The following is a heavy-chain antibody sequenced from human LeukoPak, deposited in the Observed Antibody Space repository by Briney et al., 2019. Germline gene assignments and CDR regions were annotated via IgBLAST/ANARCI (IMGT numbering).Heavy chain of an antibody. D-gene: IGHD6-19*01. Sequence: SETLSLTCTVSGGSISSYYWSWIRQPAGKGLEWIGRIYISGSTNYNPSLKSRVTMSVDTSKNQFSLKLSSVTAADTAVYYCARGRSLSSGRRRWFDPWGQGTLVTVSS. V-gene: IGHV4-4*07. CDR1: GGSISSYY. CDR2: IYISGST. CDR3: ARGRSLSSGRRRWFDP. J-gene: IGHJ5*02.